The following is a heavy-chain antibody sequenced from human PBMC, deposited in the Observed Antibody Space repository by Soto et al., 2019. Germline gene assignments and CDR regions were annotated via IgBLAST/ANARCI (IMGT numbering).Heavy chain of an antibody. Sequence: EVQLVESGGGLVKPGGSLRLSCAASGFTFSSYSMNWVRQAPGKGLEWVSSISSSSSYIYYADSVKGRFTISRDNAKNSLYLQMNSLRAEDTAVYYCARESLDDSGDYAVRPTIFDYWGQGTLVTVSS. V-gene: IGHV3-21*01. CDR1: GFTFSSYS. CDR2: ISSSSSYI. CDR3: ARESLDDSGDYAVRPTIFDY. D-gene: IGHD4-17*01. J-gene: IGHJ4*02.